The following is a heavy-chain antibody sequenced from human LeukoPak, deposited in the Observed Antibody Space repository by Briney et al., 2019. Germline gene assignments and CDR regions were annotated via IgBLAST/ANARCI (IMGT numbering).Heavy chain of an antibody. CDR3: ARDLYRTVVVPHYFDY. J-gene: IGHJ4*02. CDR2: ISGSGDST. V-gene: IGHV3-23*01. D-gene: IGHD3-22*01. CDR1: RFTFGSYA. Sequence: GGSLRLSCVASRFTFGSYAMTWVRQAPGKGLEWVSAISGSGDSTYYADSVKGRFTISRDNSKNTVYLQMNSLRAEDTAVYYCARDLYRTVVVPHYFDYWGQGTLVTVSS.